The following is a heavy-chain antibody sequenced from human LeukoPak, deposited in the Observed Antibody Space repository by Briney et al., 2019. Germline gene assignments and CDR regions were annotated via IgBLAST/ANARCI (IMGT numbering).Heavy chain of an antibody. D-gene: IGHD1-26*01. CDR2: IYYTGST. J-gene: IGHJ4*02. CDR3: ARGYSNSPFADY. Sequence: SETLSLTCTVSGGXISTYYCSWIRQPPGKGLEWIGYIYYTGSTNYNPSLASRVSISVDTSKNQLSLKLTSVTAADTAVYYCARGYSNSPFADYWGQGTLVTVSS. V-gene: IGHV4-59*01. CDR1: GGXISTYY.